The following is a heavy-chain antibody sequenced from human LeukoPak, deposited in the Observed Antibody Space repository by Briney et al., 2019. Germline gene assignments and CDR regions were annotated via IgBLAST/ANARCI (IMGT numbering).Heavy chain of an antibody. CDR2: IYSSGTT. J-gene: IGHJ4*02. CDR3: ARGYNVLTGYYYFDY. D-gene: IGHD3-9*01. Sequence: SETLSLTCTVSDGSISSYYWSWIRQPAGKGLEWIGRIYSSGTTNYNPSLRSRVTMSVDTSKNQFSLRLSSVTAADTAVYYCARGYNVLTGYYYFDYWGQGTLVTVSS. V-gene: IGHV4-4*07. CDR1: DGSISSYY.